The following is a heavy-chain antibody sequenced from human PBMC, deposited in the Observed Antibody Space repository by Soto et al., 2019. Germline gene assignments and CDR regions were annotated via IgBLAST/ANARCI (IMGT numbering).Heavy chain of an antibody. D-gene: IGHD2-15*01. Sequence: GGSLRLSCAASGFTFSSYGMHWVRQAPGKGLEWVAVIWYDGSNKYYADSVKGRFTISRDNPKNTLYLQMNSLRAEDTAVYYWARDLGYCSGGSCYSGTNWFDPWGQGALVTVSS. CDR3: ARDLGYCSGGSCYSGTNWFDP. J-gene: IGHJ5*02. CDR1: GFTFSSYG. CDR2: IWYDGSNK. V-gene: IGHV3-33*01.